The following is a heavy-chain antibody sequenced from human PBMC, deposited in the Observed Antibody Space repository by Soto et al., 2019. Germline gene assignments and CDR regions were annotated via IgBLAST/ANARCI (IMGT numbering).Heavy chain of an antibody. D-gene: IGHD4-17*01. V-gene: IGHV3-21*01. J-gene: IGHJ4*02. CDR3: VRDGDYGDYVADY. CDR2: ISSSSSYI. CDR1: GFTCSSYS. Sequence: GSVSLSCAASGFTCSSYSMNWVRQAPGKGLEWVSSISSSSSYIYYADSVKGRFTISRDNAKNSLYPQMNSLRAEDTAVYYCVRDGDYGDYVADYWGQGTLVTVS.